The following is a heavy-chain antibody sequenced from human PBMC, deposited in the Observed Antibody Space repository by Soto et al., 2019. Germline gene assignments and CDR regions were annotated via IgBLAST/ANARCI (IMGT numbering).Heavy chain of an antibody. CDR2: IYYSGST. D-gene: IGHD6-13*01. J-gene: IGHJ4*02. Sequence: PSATMSLTCPVSGGSLSSGDYYWSRIRQPPGKGLEWIGYIYYSGSTYYNPSLKSRVTISVDTSKNQFSLKLSSVTAADTAVYYCARQGIRRPSDYWGQGTLVTVSS. CDR3: ARQGIRRPSDY. CDR1: GGSLSSGDYY. V-gene: IGHV4-30-4*01.